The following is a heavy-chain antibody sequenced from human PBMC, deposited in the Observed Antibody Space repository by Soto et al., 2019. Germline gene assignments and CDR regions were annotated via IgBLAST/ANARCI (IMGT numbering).Heavy chain of an antibody. CDR2: ISGSGGST. CDR1: GFTFSSYA. D-gene: IGHD3-3*01. J-gene: IGHJ4*02. V-gene: IGHV3-23*01. CDR3: AKRPHYDFWSGYYLDY. Sequence: GGSLRLSCAASGFTFSSYAMSWVRQAPGKGLEWVSAISGSGGSTYYADSVKGRFTISRDNSKNTLYLQMNSLRAEDTAVYYCAKRPHYDFWSGYYLDYWGQGTLVTVSS.